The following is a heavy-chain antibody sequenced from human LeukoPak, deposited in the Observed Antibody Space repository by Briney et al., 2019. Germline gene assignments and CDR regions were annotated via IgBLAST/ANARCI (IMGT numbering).Heavy chain of an antibody. CDR1: GGSISSYY. J-gene: IGHJ5*02. Sequence: SETLSLTCTVSGGSISSYYWSWIRQPPGKGLEWIGYIYYSGSTNYNPSPKSRVTISVDTSKNQFSLKLSSVTAADTAVYYCVTGVLGPENWFDPWGQGTLVTVSS. CDR2: IYYSGST. CDR3: VTGVLGPENWFDP. V-gene: IGHV4-59*01. D-gene: IGHD2-15*01.